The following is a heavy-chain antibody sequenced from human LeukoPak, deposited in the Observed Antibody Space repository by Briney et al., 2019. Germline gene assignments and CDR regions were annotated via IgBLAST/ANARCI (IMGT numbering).Heavy chain of an antibody. CDR1: GGSFSGYY. V-gene: IGHV4-34*01. Sequence: PSETLSLTCAVYGGSFSGYYWSWIRQPPGKGLEWIGEINHSGSTNYNPSLKSRVTISVDKSKNQFSLKLSSVTAADTAVYYCAGRQGRFLENLLRDYYFDYGGREPWSPSPQ. CDR3: AGRQGRFLENLLRDYYFDY. CDR2: INHSGST. D-gene: IGHD3-3*01. J-gene: IGHJ4*02.